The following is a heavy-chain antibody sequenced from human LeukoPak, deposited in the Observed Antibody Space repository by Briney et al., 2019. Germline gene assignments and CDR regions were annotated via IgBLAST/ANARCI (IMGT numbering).Heavy chain of an antibody. Sequence: GGSLRLSCAASGFTFSSYGMHWVRQAPGKGLEWVAVIWYDGSNKYYADSVKGRFTTSRDNSKNTLYLQMNSLRAEDTAVYYCARDRRITIFGVVPKDYYYGMDVWGQGTTVTVSS. J-gene: IGHJ6*02. CDR1: GFTFSSYG. D-gene: IGHD3-3*01. CDR2: IWYDGSNK. CDR3: ARDRRITIFGVVPKDYYYGMDV. V-gene: IGHV3-33*01.